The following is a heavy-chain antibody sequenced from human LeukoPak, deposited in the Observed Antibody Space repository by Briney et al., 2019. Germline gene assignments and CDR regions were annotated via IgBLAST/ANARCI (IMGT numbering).Heavy chain of an antibody. CDR2: INPNTGGI. D-gene: IGHD6-19*01. Sequence: GASVKVSCKASGYTFTDYYMHWVRQAPGQGLEWMGWINPNTGGINCAQKFQGSVTMTRDTSINTAYMELNMLRSDDTAVYYCARGVRYSSGWCYFDYWGQGILVTVSS. CDR3: ARGVRYSSGWCYFDY. J-gene: IGHJ4*02. CDR1: GYTFTDYY. V-gene: IGHV1-2*02.